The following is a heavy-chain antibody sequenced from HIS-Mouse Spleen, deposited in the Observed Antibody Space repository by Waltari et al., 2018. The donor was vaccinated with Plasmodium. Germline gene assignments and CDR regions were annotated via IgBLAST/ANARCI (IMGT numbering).Heavy chain of an antibody. CDR2: IYSGGST. D-gene: IGHD2-2*01. CDR1: GFTVSSNY. J-gene: IGHJ4*02. CDR3: ARVDPIVVVPAANFDY. Sequence: EVQLVESGGGLVQPGGSLRLSCAASGFTVSSNYMSWARQAPGKGLEWVSVIYSGGSTYYADSVKGRFTISRDNSKNTLYLQMNSLRAEDTAVYYCARVDPIVVVPAANFDYWGQGTLVTVSS. V-gene: IGHV3-66*01.